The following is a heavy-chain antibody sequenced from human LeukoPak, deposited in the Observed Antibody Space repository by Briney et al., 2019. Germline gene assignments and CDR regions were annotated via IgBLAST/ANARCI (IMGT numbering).Heavy chain of an antibody. CDR2: IYNGGGTT. V-gene: IGHV3-53*01. D-gene: IGHD3-10*01. CDR3: ARDAFMGY. CDR1: GFKVSSND. J-gene: IGHJ4*02. Sequence: GGSLRLSCAVSGFKVSSNDMNWVRQAPGRGLEWVSIIYNGGGTTYYADSVQGRFTISRDNSKNTLYLRMNSLRAEDTALYYCARDAFMGYWGQGTLVTVSS.